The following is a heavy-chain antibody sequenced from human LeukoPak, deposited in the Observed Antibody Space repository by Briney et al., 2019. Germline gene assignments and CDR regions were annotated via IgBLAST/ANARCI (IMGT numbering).Heavy chain of an antibody. CDR1: GFTFSSFI. CDR2: IGDNSAI. CDR3: AREGYYGAFDI. Sequence: PGGSLRLSCAASGFTFSSFIMNWVRQALEKGLEWVSYIGDNSAIYYADSVKGRFTISRDNAKNSLSLQMNSLRDEDTAVYYCAREGYYGAFDIWGQGTMVTVSS. J-gene: IGHJ3*02. D-gene: IGHD3-10*01. V-gene: IGHV3-48*02.